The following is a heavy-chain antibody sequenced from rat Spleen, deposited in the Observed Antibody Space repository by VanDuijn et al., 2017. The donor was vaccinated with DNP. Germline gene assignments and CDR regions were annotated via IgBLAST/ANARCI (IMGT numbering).Heavy chain of an antibody. V-gene: IGHV4-2*01. J-gene: IGHJ3*01. Sequence: EVKLVESGGVLVQPGRSLKLSCAASGLNFSDYWMGWVRQAPGKGLEWMGEIKQDSTIINHNPSLRDRFTISRDNAQNSLYLQINNLGSEVTAIYYCVTRGTGSDNWFAHWGQGTLVTVSS. CDR2: IKQDSTII. CDR1: GLNFSDYW. CDR3: VTRGTGSDNWFAH. D-gene: IGHD5-1*01.